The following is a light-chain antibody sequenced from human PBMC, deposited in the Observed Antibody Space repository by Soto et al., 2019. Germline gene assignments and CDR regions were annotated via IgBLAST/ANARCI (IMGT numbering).Light chain of an antibody. Sequence: EIVLTQSPATLSLSPGERATLSCRASQSVSSYLVWYQQKPGQAPRLLIYDASNRATGITARFSGSGSGTDFTLTISSLEPEDVAVYYCQQRSNWPPLTFGGGTKVEIK. J-gene: IGKJ4*01. CDR1: QSVSSY. V-gene: IGKV3-11*01. CDR2: DAS. CDR3: QQRSNWPPLT.